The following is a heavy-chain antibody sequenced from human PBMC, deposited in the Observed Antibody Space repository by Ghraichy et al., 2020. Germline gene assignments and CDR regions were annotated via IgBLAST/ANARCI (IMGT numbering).Heavy chain of an antibody. Sequence: GGSLRLSCAASGFTFSNAWMSWVRQAPGKGLEWVGRIKSKTDGGTTDYAAPVKGRFTISRDDSKNTLYLQMNSLKTEDTAVYYCTTDPIWDYNWSPPGGYYYYGMDVWGQGTTVTVSS. D-gene: IGHD1-20*01. CDR1: GFTFSNAW. CDR2: IKSKTDGGTT. CDR3: TTDPIWDYNWSPPGGYYYYGMDV. V-gene: IGHV3-15*01. J-gene: IGHJ6*02.